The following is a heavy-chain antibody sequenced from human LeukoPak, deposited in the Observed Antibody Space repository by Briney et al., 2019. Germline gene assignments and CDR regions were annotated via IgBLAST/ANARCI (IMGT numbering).Heavy chain of an antibody. J-gene: IGHJ4*02. CDR3: ARVHSATTNPFFDY. CDR2: IYYSGST. CDR1: GGSISSGDYY. D-gene: IGHD4-17*01. Sequence: SETLSLTCTVSGGSISSGDYYWSRVRQPPGKGVEWIGYIYYSGSTYYHPSLKSRVTISVDTSKNQFSLSSVTAADTAMYYCARVHSATTNPFFDYWGQGTLVTVSS. V-gene: IGHV4-30-4*01.